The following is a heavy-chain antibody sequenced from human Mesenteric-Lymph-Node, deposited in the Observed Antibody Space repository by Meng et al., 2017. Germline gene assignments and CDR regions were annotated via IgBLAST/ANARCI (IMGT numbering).Heavy chain of an antibody. V-gene: IGHV4-39*01. CDR1: GSSSSSWHRH. Sequence: QEADQGVGKVTVSLSSSCTVSGSSSSSWHRHWGWVRQHPGKWLQSYGAIYYSARTPHNPSLMSRVTITVDTSMKQFSVNLSSVTAEDTAVDYCARQVAARFSGLAFDSWGQGTLVTVSS. CDR2: IYYSART. CDR3: ARQVAARFSGLAFDS. J-gene: IGHJ4*02. D-gene: IGHD2-15*01.